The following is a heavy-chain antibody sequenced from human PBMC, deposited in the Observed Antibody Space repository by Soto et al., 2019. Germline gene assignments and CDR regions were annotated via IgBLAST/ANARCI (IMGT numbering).Heavy chain of an antibody. D-gene: IGHD6-13*01. J-gene: IGHJ3*02. V-gene: IGHV1-46*01. Sequence: QVQLVQSGAEVKKPGASVKVSCKASGYTFTRYYMHWVRQAPGQGLEWMGIINPSGGSTSDAEEFQGRVTLTRYTSTSTVYMELTSLRSEDTDVYYCARSRWGSTWYDAFYIWGQGTMVTVS. CDR2: INPSGGST. CDR3: ARSRWGSTWYDAFYI. CDR1: GYTFTRYY.